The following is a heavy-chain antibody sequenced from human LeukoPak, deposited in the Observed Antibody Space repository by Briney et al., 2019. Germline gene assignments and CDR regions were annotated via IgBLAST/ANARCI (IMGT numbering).Heavy chain of an antibody. D-gene: IGHD1-20*01. CDR1: GYSFDSYV. CDR3: ARDPTNKWKLPLYYLHH. CDR2: INAGNGDT. Sequence: ASVKVSCKASGYSFDSYVMHWVRQAPGQRPEWMGWINAGNGDTKFSRKLQGRLIITRDTSATTAYMELSSLRSADTAVYLCARDPTNKWKLPLYYLHHWGQGTLVTVSS. J-gene: IGHJ4*02. V-gene: IGHV1-3*01.